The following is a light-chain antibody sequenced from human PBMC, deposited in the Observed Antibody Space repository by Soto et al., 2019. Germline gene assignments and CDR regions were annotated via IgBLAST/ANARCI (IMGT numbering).Light chain of an antibody. V-gene: IGKV3-20*01. Sequence: EIVMTQSPVTLSVSPGERATLSCRASQSVNNRYVAWYQQKPGQAPRLLIYGASSRATGTPDRFSGSGSGTDFSLTIRRLEPEDFAVYHCQQYGDSPWTFGQGTKVEVK. J-gene: IGKJ1*01. CDR2: GAS. CDR3: QQYGDSPWT. CDR1: QSVNNRY.